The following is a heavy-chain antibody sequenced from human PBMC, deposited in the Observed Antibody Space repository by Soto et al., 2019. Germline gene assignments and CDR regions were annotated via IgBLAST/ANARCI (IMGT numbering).Heavy chain of an antibody. Sequence: QVQLVQSGAEVKKPGSTVKVSCTTSGDTFSFYTINWVRQAPGQGLEWMGRFIPMVRMSDYAQKFQGRVTSSADKSTNTAYMVLSSLRSDDTAMYFCATNYGSGSSHFDHWGQGTLVTVSS. CDR2: FIPMVRMS. CDR1: GDTFSFYT. D-gene: IGHD3-10*01. J-gene: IGHJ4*02. V-gene: IGHV1-69*02. CDR3: ATNYGSGSSHFDH.